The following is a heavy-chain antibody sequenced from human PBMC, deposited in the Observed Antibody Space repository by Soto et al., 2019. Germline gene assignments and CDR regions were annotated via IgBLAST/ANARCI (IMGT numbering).Heavy chain of an antibody. V-gene: IGHV1-2*04. Sequence: ASVKVSCTASGHTFTGYYMHWVRQAPGQGLEWMGWINPNSGGTNYAQTFQGWVTMTRDTSISTAYMELSSLRSEDTAVYYCVKGEYYYDSSGYYPFDYWGQGTLVTVSS. D-gene: IGHD3-22*01. CDR2: INPNSGGT. CDR3: VKGEYYYDSSGYYPFDY. J-gene: IGHJ4*02. CDR1: GHTFTGYY.